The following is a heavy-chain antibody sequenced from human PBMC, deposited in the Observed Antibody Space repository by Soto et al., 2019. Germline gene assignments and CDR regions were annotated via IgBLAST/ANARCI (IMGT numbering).Heavy chain of an antibody. CDR3: ARDQIAAMVKNYYYGMDV. CDR2: ISAYNGNT. J-gene: IGHJ6*02. D-gene: IGHD5-18*01. CDR1: GYTFTSYG. V-gene: IGHV1-18*01. Sequence: QVQLVQSGAEVKKPGASVKVSCKASGYTFTSYGISWVRQAPGQGLEWMGWISAYNGNTNYAQKLQGIVTMTTDTSTSTAYMELRSLRSDDTAVYYCARDQIAAMVKNYYYGMDVWGQGTTVTVSS.